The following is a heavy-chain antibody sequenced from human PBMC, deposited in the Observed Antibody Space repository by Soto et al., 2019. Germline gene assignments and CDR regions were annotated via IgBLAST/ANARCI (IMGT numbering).Heavy chain of an antibody. CDR3: ARGGVYSTSSLPRFYYYAMDV. J-gene: IGHJ6*02. CDR2: IKQDETEE. V-gene: IGHV3-7*01. Sequence: EVQLVESGGGLVQPGGSLRLSCAASGFTFSSYWMNWVRQAPGKGLEWVASIKQDETEEYYVDSMKGRFTISRDNAKNSLYLQMNSLRADDTAVFYCARGGVYSTSSLPRFYYYAMDVWGRGTTVTVSS. CDR1: GFTFSSYW. D-gene: IGHD6-6*01.